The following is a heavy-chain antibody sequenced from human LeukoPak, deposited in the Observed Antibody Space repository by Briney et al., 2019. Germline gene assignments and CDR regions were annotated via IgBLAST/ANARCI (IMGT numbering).Heavy chain of an antibody. J-gene: IGHJ4*02. V-gene: IGHV3-23*01. CDR1: GFTFSSYG. CDR2: ISGSGGST. Sequence: GGSLRLSCAASGFTFSSYGMSWVRQAPGKGLEWVSVISGSGGSTYYADSVKGRFTISRDNSKNTLYLQMNSLRAEDTAVYYCARDLRGSGNYEFDYWGQGTLVTVSS. CDR3: ARDLRGSGNYEFDY. D-gene: IGHD3-10*01.